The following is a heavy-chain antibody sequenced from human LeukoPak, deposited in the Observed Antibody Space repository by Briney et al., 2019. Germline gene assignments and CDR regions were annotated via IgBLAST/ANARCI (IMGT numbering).Heavy chain of an antibody. CDR2: ISGSGGST. D-gene: IGHD4-17*01. Sequence: GGSLRLSCAASGFTFSSYAMIWVRQAPGKGLEWVSAISGSGGSTYYADSVKGRFTISRDDSKNTLYLQMNSLRAEDTAVYYCARDWTTVTTSGPFDPWGQGTLVTVSS. V-gene: IGHV3-23*01. CDR3: ARDWTTVTTSGPFDP. J-gene: IGHJ5*02. CDR1: GFTFSSYA.